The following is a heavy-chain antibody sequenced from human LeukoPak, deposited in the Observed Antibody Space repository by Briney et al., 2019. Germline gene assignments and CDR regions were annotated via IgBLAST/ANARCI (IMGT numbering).Heavy chain of an antibody. J-gene: IGHJ5*02. CDR1: GYTFTDYS. V-gene: IGHV1-2*02. Sequence: ASVKVSCKPSGYTFTDYSIHWVRQAPGQGLEWMGLVNPKTGDTIYAQKLQGRVSVTGDTSITTVSMELSRLTSEDTAMYYCARGGYYGSGNDFRFDPRGQGTLVTISS. D-gene: IGHD3-10*01. CDR3: ARGGYYGSGNDFRFDP. CDR2: VNPKTGDT.